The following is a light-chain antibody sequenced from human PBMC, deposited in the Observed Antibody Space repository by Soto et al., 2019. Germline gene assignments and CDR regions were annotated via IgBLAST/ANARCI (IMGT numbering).Light chain of an antibody. V-gene: IGLV2-8*01. Sequence: QSALTQPPSASGSPGQSVPISCTGSSSDVGGYNYVSWYQQHPGKAPKLMIYEVSKRPSGVPDRLSGSKSGNTASLTVSGLQAEDEADYYCSSYGGSNIVVFWGGTKLTVL. CDR2: EVS. CDR1: SSDVGGYNY. J-gene: IGLJ2*01. CDR3: SSYGGSNIVV.